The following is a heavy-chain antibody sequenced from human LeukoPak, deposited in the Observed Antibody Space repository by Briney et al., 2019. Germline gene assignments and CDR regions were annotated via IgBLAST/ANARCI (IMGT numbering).Heavy chain of an antibody. J-gene: IGHJ2*01. V-gene: IGHV4-28*03. CDR1: GYSISSNNW. Sequence: SETLSLTCAVSGYSISSNNWWAWIRQPPGKGLEWIGYIYYSGSTYYNPYNPSLTSRVTMSVDTSKNQFSLKLTSVTAADTAVYYCARAILTGDRGRGYFDLWGRGTLVTVSS. CDR3: ARAILTGDRGRGYFDL. D-gene: IGHD7-27*01. CDR2: IYYSGST.